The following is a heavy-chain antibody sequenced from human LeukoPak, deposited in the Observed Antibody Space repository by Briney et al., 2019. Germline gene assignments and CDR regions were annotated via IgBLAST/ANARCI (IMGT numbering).Heavy chain of an antibody. Sequence: PSEPLSLTCTVSGGSISSYYWSWIRQPTGKGLEWIGRIYTSGSTNYNPSLKSRVTMSVDTSKNQFSLKLSSVTAADTAVYYCARGRYDRSGYYFDYWGQGTLVTVSS. V-gene: IGHV4-4*07. D-gene: IGHD3-22*01. CDR3: ARGRYDRSGYYFDY. CDR1: GGSISSYY. J-gene: IGHJ4*02. CDR2: IYTSGST.